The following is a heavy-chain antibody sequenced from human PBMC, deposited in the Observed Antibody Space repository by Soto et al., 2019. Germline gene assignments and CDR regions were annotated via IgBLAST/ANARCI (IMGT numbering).Heavy chain of an antibody. CDR1: CGSISSGGYY. CDR2: IYYSGST. Sequence: PSETLSLTCTVSCGSISSGGYYWSWIRQHPGKGLEWIGYIYYSGSTYYNPSLKSRVTISVDTSKNQFSLKLSSVTAADTAVYYCARALWLHHTTDAFDIWGQGTMVTVS. D-gene: IGHD5-18*01. J-gene: IGHJ3*02. CDR3: ARALWLHHTTDAFDI. V-gene: IGHV4-31*03.